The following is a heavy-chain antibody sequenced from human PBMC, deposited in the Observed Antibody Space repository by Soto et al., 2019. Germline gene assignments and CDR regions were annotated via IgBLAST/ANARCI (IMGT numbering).Heavy chain of an antibody. J-gene: IGHJ4*02. Sequence: GGSVRLSCTASGVTLSDYAMSWIRPDQGKGREWVGFIRSKAYGGTTEYAASVKGRFTISRDDSKSIAYLQMNSLKTEDTAVYYCTAGKLYPSLDFDYWGQGTLVTVSS. V-gene: IGHV3-49*03. D-gene: IGHD2-8*01. CDR3: TAGKLYPSLDFDY. CDR2: IRSKAYGGTT. CDR1: GVTLSDYA.